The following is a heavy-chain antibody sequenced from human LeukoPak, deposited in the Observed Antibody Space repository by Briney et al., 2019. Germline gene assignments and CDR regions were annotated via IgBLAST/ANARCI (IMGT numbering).Heavy chain of an antibody. J-gene: IGHJ4*02. CDR3: ARDIAVADQGY. D-gene: IGHD6-19*01. CDR2: IYSGGST. CDR1: GFTFSSYS. V-gene: IGHV3-53*01. Sequence: GGSLRLSCAASGFTFSSYSMNWVRQAPGKGLEWVSLIYSGGSTYYADSVKGRFTISRDNSKNTLYLQMNSLRAEDTAVYYCARDIAVADQGYWGQGTLVTVSS.